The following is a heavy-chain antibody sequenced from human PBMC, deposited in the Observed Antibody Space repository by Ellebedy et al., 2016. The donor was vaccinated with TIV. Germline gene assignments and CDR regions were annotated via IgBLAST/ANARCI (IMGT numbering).Heavy chain of an antibody. CDR3: ARGMDV. V-gene: IGHV3-7*01. CDR2: IKEDGSET. J-gene: IGHJ6*02. Sequence: GESLKISXAASGFTFSSYWMTWVRQAPGKGLEWVANIKEDGSETYYVDSVRGRFTISRDNAKNSLYLQMNGLRGEDTAVYYCARGMDVWGQGTTVTVSS. CDR1: GFTFSSYW.